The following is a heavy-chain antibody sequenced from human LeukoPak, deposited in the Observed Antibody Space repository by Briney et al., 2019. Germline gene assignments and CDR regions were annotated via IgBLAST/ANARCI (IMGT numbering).Heavy chain of an antibody. V-gene: IGHV1-46*01. CDR1: GYTFTYYY. J-gene: IGHJ4*02. CDR3: ARESDIGKDFDC. Sequence: ASVKVSCKASGYTFTYYYMHLVRQAPGQGLEWMGIINPSNGNTNYAQKFQGRVTMTRDTPTSTVYMELSSLGSEDTAVYYCARESDIGKDFDCWGQGTLVTVSS. D-gene: IGHD2-15*01. CDR2: INPSNGNT.